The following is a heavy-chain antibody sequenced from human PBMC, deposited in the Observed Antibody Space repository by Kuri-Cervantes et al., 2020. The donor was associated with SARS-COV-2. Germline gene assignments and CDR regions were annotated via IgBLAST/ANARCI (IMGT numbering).Heavy chain of an antibody. V-gene: IGHV4-30-4*08. D-gene: IGHD1-26*01. Sequence: LRLSCTVSGGSISSGDYYWSWIRQPSGKGLEWSGYIYYSGSTYYNPSLKSRVTISVDTSKNQFSLKLSSVTAADTAVYYCARWELLFPSDAFDIWGQGTMVTVSS. CDR2: IYYSGST. J-gene: IGHJ3*02. CDR1: GGSISSGDYY. CDR3: ARWELLFPSDAFDI.